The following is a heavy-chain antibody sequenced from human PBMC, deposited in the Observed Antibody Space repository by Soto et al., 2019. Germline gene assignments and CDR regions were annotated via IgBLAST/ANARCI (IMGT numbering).Heavy chain of an antibody. V-gene: IGHV3-23*01. J-gene: IGHJ4*02. Sequence: EVQLLESGGGLVQPGGSLRLSCAASGFTFSSYAMSWVRQAPGKGLEWVSAISGSGGSTYYADSVKGRFTISRDNSKKPRYRQMNSRRAEDPAVYYGAKGRGYCSSTSCYVGSDYWGQGTLVTVSS. CDR3: AKGRGYCSSTSCYVGSDY. CDR2: ISGSGGST. CDR1: GFTFSSYA. D-gene: IGHD2-2*01.